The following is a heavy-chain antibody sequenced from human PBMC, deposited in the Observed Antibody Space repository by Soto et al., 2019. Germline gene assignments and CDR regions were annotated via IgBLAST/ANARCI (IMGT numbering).Heavy chain of an antibody. CDR2: IYYSGST. CDR3: ASSRYGYIFYDY. Sequence: QVQLQESGPGMVKPSQTLSLTCPVSGGSISSGDYYWSWIRQPPGKGLEWIGYIYYSGSTYYNPSLKSRLTISVDTSKNQFSLKLSSVTAADTAVYYCASSRYGYIFYDYWGQGTLVTVSS. D-gene: IGHD5-18*01. CDR1: GGSISSGDYY. V-gene: IGHV4-30-4*01. J-gene: IGHJ4*02.